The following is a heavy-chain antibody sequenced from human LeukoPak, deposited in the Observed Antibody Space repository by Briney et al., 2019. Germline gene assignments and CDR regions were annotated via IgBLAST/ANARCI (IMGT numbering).Heavy chain of an antibody. V-gene: IGHV3-74*01. CDR2: INSDGSST. J-gene: IGHJ6*02. CDR1: GFTFSSYW. D-gene: IGHD5-18*01. Sequence: GGSLRLSCAASGFTFSSYWMHWVRQAPGKGLVWVSRINSDGSSTSYADSVKGRFTISRDNAKNTLYLQMNSLRAEDTAVYYCARGRIQLWKFYYYYGMDVWGQGTTVTVYS. CDR3: ARGRIQLWKFYYYYGMDV.